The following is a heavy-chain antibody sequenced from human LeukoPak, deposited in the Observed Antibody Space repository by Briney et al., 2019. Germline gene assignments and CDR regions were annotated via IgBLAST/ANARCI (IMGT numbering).Heavy chain of an antibody. V-gene: IGHV3-13*01. J-gene: IGHJ3*02. CDR3: ARGGYYYDSSGYLDAFDI. CDR1: GFTFSSYD. CDR2: IGTAGDT. D-gene: IGHD3-22*01. Sequence: GGSLRLSCAASGFTFSSYDMHWVRHATGKGLEWASAIGTAGDTYYPGSVKGRFTISRENAKNSLYLQMNSLRAGDTAVYYCARGGYYYDSSGYLDAFDIWGQGTMVTVSS.